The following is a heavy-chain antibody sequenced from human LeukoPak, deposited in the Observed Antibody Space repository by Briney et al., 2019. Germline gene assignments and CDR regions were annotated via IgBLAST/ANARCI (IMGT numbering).Heavy chain of an antibody. CDR1: GGTFSSYA. D-gene: IGHD5-18*01. CDR2: IIPIFGTA. CDR3: ARDWSPDTAMGLPGAFDI. Sequence: GASVKVSRKASGGTFSSYAISWVRQAPGQGLEWMGGIIPIFGTANYAQKFQGRVTITADESTSTAHMELSSLRSEDTAVYYCARDWSPDTAMGLPGAFDIWGQGTMVTVSS. J-gene: IGHJ3*02. V-gene: IGHV1-69*13.